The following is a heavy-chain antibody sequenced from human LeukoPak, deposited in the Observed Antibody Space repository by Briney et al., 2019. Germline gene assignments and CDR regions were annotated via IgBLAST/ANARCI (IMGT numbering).Heavy chain of an antibody. V-gene: IGHV4-59*08. Sequence: AETLSLTCTVSGGSISNYYWSWIRQPPGKGLEYIGYIYYSGSTKYNPSLKSRVTMSVDTSKNQFSLRLSSVTAADTAVYYCARHNRPNTPATCDYMDIWGKRETVTVSS. CDR1: GGSISNYY. J-gene: IGHJ6*03. CDR3: ARHNRPNTPATCDYMDI. CDR2: IYYSGST.